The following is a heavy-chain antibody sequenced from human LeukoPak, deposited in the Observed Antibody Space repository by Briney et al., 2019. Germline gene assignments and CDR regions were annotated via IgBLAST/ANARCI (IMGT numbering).Heavy chain of an antibody. V-gene: IGHV3-53*01. Sequence: GGSLRLSCAASGFTVSSNYMSWVRQAPGKGLEWVSVIYSGGSTYYADSVKGRFTISRDNSKNTVYLQMNSLRAEDTAVCYCARDWGQNWFDPWGQGTLVTVSS. J-gene: IGHJ5*02. CDR2: IYSGGST. CDR3: ARDWGQNWFDP. D-gene: IGHD3-16*01. CDR1: GFTVSSNY.